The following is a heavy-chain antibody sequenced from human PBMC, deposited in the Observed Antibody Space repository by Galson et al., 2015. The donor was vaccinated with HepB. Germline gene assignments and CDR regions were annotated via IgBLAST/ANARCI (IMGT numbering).Heavy chain of an antibody. CDR3: AREGSYCIGDACYYYFDY. V-gene: IGHV1-46*01. D-gene: IGHD2-15*01. CDR2: INPSGGST. Sequence: SVKVSCKASGYTFTSYYRHWVRQAPGQGLEWMGIINPSGGSTSYAQKFRGRVTLTTVTSTTTAYMELRSLRSDDTAIYYCAREGSYCIGDACYYYFDYWGQGSLVTVSS. J-gene: IGHJ4*02. CDR1: GYTFTSYY.